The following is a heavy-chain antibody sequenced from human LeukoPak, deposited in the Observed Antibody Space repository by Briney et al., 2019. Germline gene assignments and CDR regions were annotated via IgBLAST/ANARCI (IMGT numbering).Heavy chain of an antibody. J-gene: IGHJ4*02. CDR2: ISSSSNYI. CDR1: GFTFSSYT. CDR3: ARDRGVDY. Sequence: GGSLRLSCAASGFTFSSYTMNWVRQAPGKGLEWVSSISSSSNYIYSADSVKGRFTISRDNAKSSLYLQMNSLRAEDTAVYYCARDRGVDYWGQGTLVTVSS. D-gene: IGHD5-24*01. V-gene: IGHV3-21*01.